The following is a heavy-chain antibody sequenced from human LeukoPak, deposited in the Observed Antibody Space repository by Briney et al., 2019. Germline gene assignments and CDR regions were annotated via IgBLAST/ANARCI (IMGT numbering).Heavy chain of an antibody. D-gene: IGHD6-13*01. CDR3: ARPITAADFAAFHI. CDR2: MNPNSGNT. CDR1: GYTFTSYD. Sequence: ASVKVSYKASGYTFTSYDINWVRQATGQGLEWMGWMNPNSGNTGYAQKFQGRVTMTRNTSISTAYMELSSLRSEDTAVYYCARPITAADFAAFHIWGQGTMVTVSS. V-gene: IGHV1-8*01. J-gene: IGHJ3*02.